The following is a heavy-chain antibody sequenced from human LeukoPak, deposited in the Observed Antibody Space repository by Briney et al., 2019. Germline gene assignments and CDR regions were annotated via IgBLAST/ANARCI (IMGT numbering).Heavy chain of an antibody. CDR1: GFTFSDHY. CDR3: ARRFSGSYSGIDY. D-gene: IGHD1-26*01. Sequence: GGSLRLSCAASGFTFSDHYMDWLRQAPGKGLEWVGRTRNKANSYTTGYAAAVTGTFTISRDDSKNSLYLQMNSLKTEDTAVYYCARRFSGSYSGIDYWGQGTLVTVSS. CDR2: TRNKANSYTT. J-gene: IGHJ4*02. V-gene: IGHV3-72*01.